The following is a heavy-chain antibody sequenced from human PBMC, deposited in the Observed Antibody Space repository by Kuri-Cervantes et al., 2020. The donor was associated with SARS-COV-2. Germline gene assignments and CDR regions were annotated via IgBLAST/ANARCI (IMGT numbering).Heavy chain of an antibody. V-gene: IGHV3-30*03. Sequence: GGSLRLSCAASGFTFSKYAVHWLRQAPGKGLEWVAIISFDGIDKYYGDSVKGRFTISRDNSKNTLHLQIISLRTEDTGVFYCARARVGVFDFWGQGALVTVSS. D-gene: IGHD2-21*01. CDR2: ISFDGIDK. CDR3: ARARVGVFDF. CDR1: GFTFSKYA. J-gene: IGHJ4*02.